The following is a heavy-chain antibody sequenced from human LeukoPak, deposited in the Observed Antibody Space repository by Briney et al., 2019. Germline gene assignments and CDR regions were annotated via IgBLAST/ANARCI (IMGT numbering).Heavy chain of an antibody. CDR3: ARGFSGVATVDP. Sequence: SETLSLTCTVSGGSISSGDYYWSWIRQPPGKGLEWIGYIYYSGSTYYNPSHKSRVTISVDTSKNQFSLKLSSVTAADTAVYYCARGFSGVATVDPWGQGTLVTVSS. CDR1: GGSISSGDYY. D-gene: IGHD5-12*01. CDR2: IYYSGST. J-gene: IGHJ5*02. V-gene: IGHV4-30-4*01.